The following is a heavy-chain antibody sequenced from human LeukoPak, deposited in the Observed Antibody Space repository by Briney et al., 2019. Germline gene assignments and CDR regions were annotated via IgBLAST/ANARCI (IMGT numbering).Heavy chain of an antibody. CDR2: IYYSGST. Sequence: PSETLSLTCNVSGDSISSYYWSWIRQPPGKGLEWIGYIYYSGSTNYNPSLNSRVTISVDTSKNQFSLKLSSVTAADTAVYYCARGSPNDGSGSYLPYWGQGTLVTVSS. CDR1: GDSISSYY. CDR3: ARGSPNDGSGSYLPY. V-gene: IGHV4-59*01. J-gene: IGHJ4*02. D-gene: IGHD3-10*01.